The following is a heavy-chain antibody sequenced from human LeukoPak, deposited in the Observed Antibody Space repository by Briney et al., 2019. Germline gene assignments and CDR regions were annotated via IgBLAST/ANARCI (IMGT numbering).Heavy chain of an antibody. Sequence: GGSLRLSCAASGFTFSSYAMSWVRQAPGKGLEWVASINEDGSEIHYVDSVKGRFTISRDNAKDSLYLQMNSLTAEDTAMYYCVRAYHPGGWFDPWGQGTLVTVSS. J-gene: IGHJ5*02. D-gene: IGHD2-21*01. CDR2: INEDGSEI. CDR3: VRAYHPGGWFDP. V-gene: IGHV3-7*04. CDR1: GFTFSSYA.